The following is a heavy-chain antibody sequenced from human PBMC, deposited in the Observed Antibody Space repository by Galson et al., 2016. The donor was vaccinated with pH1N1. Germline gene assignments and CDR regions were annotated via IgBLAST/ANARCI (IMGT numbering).Heavy chain of an antibody. D-gene: IGHD2-21*02. CDR1: GGSIGGGYYI. Sequence: TLSLTCTVSGGSIGGGYYIWTWIRQPAGKGLEWIGRVFASGNTNYNPSLKGRVTISLDTSKSQFSLKLSSVTAADTAVYYCARSPGYMVTALDNWGHGTLVTVSS. CDR2: VFASGNT. CDR3: ARSPGYMVTALDN. V-gene: IGHV4-61*02. J-gene: IGHJ4*01.